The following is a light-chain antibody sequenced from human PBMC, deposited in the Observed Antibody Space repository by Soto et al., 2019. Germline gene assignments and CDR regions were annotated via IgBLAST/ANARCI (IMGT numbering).Light chain of an antibody. CDR2: DSN. J-gene: IGLJ3*02. CDR1: SSNVGAGND. CDR3: AAWDDTLNGQV. Sequence: QSVLTQPPSVSGAPGQRVTISCTGSSSNVGAGNDVHWYRQLPGEAPKFLISDSNNRASGVPDRFSGSKSGTSVSLAISGLRSEDEATYYCAAWDDTLNGQVFGGGTKLTVL. V-gene: IGLV1-40*01.